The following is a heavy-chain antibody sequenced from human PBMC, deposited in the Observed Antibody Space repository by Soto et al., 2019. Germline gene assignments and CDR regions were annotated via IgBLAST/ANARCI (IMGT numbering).Heavy chain of an antibody. CDR2: IYHSGST. CDR3: ERENRSDYPYYFDY. Sequence: QVQLQESGPGLVKPSGTLSLTCAVSGGSISSSNWWSWVRQPPGKGLEWIGEIYHSGSTNYNPSRQSRVNISVDKSKNQFSLKLRSVTAADTAVYYCERENRSDYPYYFDYWGQGTLVTVSS. CDR1: GGSISSSNW. D-gene: IGHD4-17*01. J-gene: IGHJ4*02. V-gene: IGHV4-4*02.